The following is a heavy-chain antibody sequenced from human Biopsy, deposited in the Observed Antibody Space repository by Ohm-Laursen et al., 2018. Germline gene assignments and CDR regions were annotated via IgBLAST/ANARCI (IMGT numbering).Heavy chain of an antibody. CDR2: IYTSGSP. V-gene: IGHV4-4*07. D-gene: IGHD1-26*01. J-gene: IGHJ3*02. CDR1: GDSINNYY. CDR3: ARGTGRYYVYGAFDI. Sequence: PGTLSLTCTVPGDSINNYYWSWIRQPAGKGLEWIGRIYTSGSPNYNLSLESRVTMSVDTSKNQFSLNLRSVTAADTAVYYCARGTGRYYVYGAFDIWGQGTVVTVSS.